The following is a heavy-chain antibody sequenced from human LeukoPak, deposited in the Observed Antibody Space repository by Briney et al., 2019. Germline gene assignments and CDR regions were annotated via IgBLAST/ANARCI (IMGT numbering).Heavy chain of an antibody. CDR2: ISSSGAYI. V-gene: IGHV3-21*01. Sequence: PGGSLRLSCAASGLTFSSYSMNWVRQAPGKGLGWVSSISSSGAYIFYADSVKGRFTISRDNAKNSLYLQMNSLRAEDTAVYYCARDPTTVSPPGWGQGTLVTVSS. CDR1: GLTFSSYS. CDR3: ARDPTTVSPPG. D-gene: IGHD4-11*01. J-gene: IGHJ4*02.